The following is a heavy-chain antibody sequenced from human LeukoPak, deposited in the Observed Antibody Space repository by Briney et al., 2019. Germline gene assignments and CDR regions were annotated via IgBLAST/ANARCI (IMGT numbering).Heavy chain of an antibody. CDR1: GFTFSSYS. D-gene: IGHD3-3*01. Sequence: GGSLRLSCAASGFTFSSYSMNWVRQAPGKGLEWVSSISSSSSYIYYADSVKGRFTISRDNAKNSLYLQMNSLRAEDTAVYYCARVGYDIWSGYYTGVGLHYYYYMDVWGKGTTVTVSS. V-gene: IGHV3-21*01. J-gene: IGHJ6*03. CDR3: ARVGYDIWSGYYTGVGLHYYYYMDV. CDR2: ISSSSSYI.